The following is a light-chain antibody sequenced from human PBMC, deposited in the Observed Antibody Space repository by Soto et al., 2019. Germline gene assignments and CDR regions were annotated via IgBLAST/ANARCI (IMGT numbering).Light chain of an antibody. Sequence: SYELTQPPSVSVAPGKTARITCGGNNIGSKSVHWYQQQPGQAPVLVIYYDSDRPSGIPERFSGSNSGNTATLTISRVEAGDEADYYCQVWDSSSDHSGVFGGGTKLTVL. CDR2: YDS. J-gene: IGLJ2*01. CDR3: QVWDSSSDHSGV. CDR1: NIGSKS. V-gene: IGLV3-21*04.